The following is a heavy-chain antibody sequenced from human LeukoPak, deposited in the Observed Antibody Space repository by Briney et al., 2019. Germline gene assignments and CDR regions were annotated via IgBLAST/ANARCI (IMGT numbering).Heavy chain of an antibody. CDR2: ISSSDSTI. Sequence: PGGSLRLSCAASGFTFSFYTMNWVRQAPGKGLEWVSYISSSDSTIYYADSVKGRFTISRDNAKNSLYLQMNSLRDEDTAVYYCARDKDFGFDYWGQGTLVTVSS. J-gene: IGHJ4*02. CDR1: GFTFSFYT. V-gene: IGHV3-48*02. CDR3: ARDKDFGFDY. D-gene: IGHD3-10*01.